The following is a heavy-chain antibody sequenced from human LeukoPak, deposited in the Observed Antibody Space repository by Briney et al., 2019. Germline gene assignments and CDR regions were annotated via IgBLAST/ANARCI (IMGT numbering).Heavy chain of an antibody. Sequence: PGGSLRLSCATSGFTFSSYWMSWVRQAPGKGLEWVANIKQDGSEKNYLDSVKGRFTISRGNAENSLYLQMNSLRAEDTAVYYSARQRYHDSWGQGTLVTVSS. D-gene: IGHD2-2*01. CDR1: GFTFSSYW. CDR2: IKQDGSEK. J-gene: IGHJ4*02. V-gene: IGHV3-7*01. CDR3: ARQRYHDS.